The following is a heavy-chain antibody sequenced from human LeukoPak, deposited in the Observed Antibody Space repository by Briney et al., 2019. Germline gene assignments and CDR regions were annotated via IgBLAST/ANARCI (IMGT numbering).Heavy chain of an antibody. CDR3: ARHVGYCTNGVCYWFDP. CDR2: TYHSGST. D-gene: IGHD2-8*01. V-gene: IGHV4-38-2*01. J-gene: IGHJ5*02. CDR1: GYSISSGYY. Sequence: SETLSLTCAVSGYSISSGYYWGWIRQPPGKGLEWIGSTYHSGSTYYNPSLKSRITISVDTSKNQFSLKLSSVTAADTAVYYCARHVGYCTNGVCYWFDPWGQGTLVTVSS.